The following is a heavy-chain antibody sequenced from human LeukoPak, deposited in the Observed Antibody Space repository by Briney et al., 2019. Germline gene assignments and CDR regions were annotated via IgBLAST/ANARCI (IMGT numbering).Heavy chain of an antibody. Sequence: GGSLRLSCAASGFTFSSYAMHWVRQAPGKGLEWVAVISYDGSNKYYADSVKGRFTISRDNAKNSLYLHMNSLRAEDTAVYYCARDYGGSSPFDYWGQGTLVTVSS. D-gene: IGHD4-23*01. CDR2: ISYDGSNK. V-gene: IGHV3-30*04. J-gene: IGHJ4*02. CDR3: ARDYGGSSPFDY. CDR1: GFTFSSYA.